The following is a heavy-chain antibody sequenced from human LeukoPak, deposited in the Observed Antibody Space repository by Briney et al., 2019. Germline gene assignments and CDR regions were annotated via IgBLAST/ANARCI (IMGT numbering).Heavy chain of an antibody. Sequence: GESLKISCKGFGYDLHTDWIGWVHQMPGQGLEWMGLIYPGDSDTRYSPSLQGQVTISADKSINTAYLQWSSLTASDTAMYFCARRGGSLHYFDYWGQGSLVTVSS. J-gene: IGHJ4*02. V-gene: IGHV5-51*07. CDR1: GYDLHTDW. CDR3: ARRGGSLHYFDY. CDR2: IYPGDSDT. D-gene: IGHD2-15*01.